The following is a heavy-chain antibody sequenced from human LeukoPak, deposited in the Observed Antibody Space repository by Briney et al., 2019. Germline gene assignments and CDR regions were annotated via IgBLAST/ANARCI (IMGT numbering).Heavy chain of an antibody. Sequence: PGGSLRLSCAASGFTFSSYSMNWVRQAPGKGLEWVSSISSSSSYIYYADSVKGRFTISRDNAKNSLYLQMNSLRAEDTAVYYRARDPGTIQFPLDWGQGTLVTVSS. CDR1: GFTFSSYS. J-gene: IGHJ4*02. D-gene: IGHD1-1*01. CDR3: ARDPGTIQFPLD. CDR2: ISSSSSYI. V-gene: IGHV3-21*01.